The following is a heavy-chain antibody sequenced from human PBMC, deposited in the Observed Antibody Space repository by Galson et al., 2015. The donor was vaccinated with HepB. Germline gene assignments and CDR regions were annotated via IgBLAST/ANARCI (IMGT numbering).Heavy chain of an antibody. Sequence: CAISGDSVSGNSAAWNWIRQSPSRGLEWLGRTYYRSKWYNDYAVSVESRITINSDTSKNQFSLQLSSVTLEDTAVYYCARGDSGFDSWGQGTLVTVSS. CDR3: ARGDSGFDS. CDR2: TYYRSKWYN. J-gene: IGHJ4*02. V-gene: IGHV6-1*01. D-gene: IGHD1-26*01. CDR1: GDSVSGNSAA.